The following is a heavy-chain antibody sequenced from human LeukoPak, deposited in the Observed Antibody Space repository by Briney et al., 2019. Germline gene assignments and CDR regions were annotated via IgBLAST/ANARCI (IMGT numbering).Heavy chain of an antibody. Sequence: GGSLRLYCAASGFTFSSYAMTWVRQAPGKGLKWFSVLSGSGGNAIYAEAVKGRFTTSRDNSKNTLYMQMNSLRAEDTAMYYCAKLSGGWTYFDFWGQGTLVTVSS. CDR3: AKLSGGWTYFDF. V-gene: IGHV3-23*01. J-gene: IGHJ4*02. CDR1: GFTFSSYA. D-gene: IGHD6-19*01. CDR2: LSGSGGNA.